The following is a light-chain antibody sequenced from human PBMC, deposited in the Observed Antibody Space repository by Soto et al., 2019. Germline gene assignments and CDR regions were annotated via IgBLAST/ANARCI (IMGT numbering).Light chain of an antibody. Sequence: DIQMTQSPSSLSASVGDRVTITCRASQSINTYLNWYQQIPGKSPKLLIYAASSLYSGVPSRFSGSGSGTDFTLTINSLQPEDFATYYCQQSYSTLLLTFGQGTRLEIK. CDR3: QQSYSTLLLT. V-gene: IGKV1-39*01. J-gene: IGKJ5*01. CDR2: AAS. CDR1: QSINTY.